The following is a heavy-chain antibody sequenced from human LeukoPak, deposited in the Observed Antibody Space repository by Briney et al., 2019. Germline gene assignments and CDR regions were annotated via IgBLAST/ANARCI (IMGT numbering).Heavy chain of an antibody. J-gene: IGHJ4*02. CDR1: GGSISSGNW. D-gene: IGHD4-17*01. CDR3: ARNGDSASVVD. V-gene: IGHV4-4*02. CDR2: IYHSGNT. Sequence: PSETLSLTCAVSGGSISSGNWWSWARQPPGKGLEWIGEIYHSGNTVYNPPLKSRVTISVDNSKNQFSLKLTSVAAADTAVYYCARNGDSASVVDWGQGTLVTVSS.